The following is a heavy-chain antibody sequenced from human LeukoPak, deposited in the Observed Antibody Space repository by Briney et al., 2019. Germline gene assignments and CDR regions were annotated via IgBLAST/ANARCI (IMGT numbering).Heavy chain of an antibody. J-gene: IGHJ4*02. CDR1: GFAFSSYG. Sequence: PGGSLRLSCVASGFAFSSYGMHWVRQAPGKGPEWVSIIYSGGSTYYADSVKGRFTISRDNSENKLYLQMNSLRAEDTAVYYCARGVAQQLVRWFDYWGQGTLVTVSS. V-gene: IGHV3-53*01. D-gene: IGHD6-13*01. CDR2: IYSGGST. CDR3: ARGVAQQLVRWFDY.